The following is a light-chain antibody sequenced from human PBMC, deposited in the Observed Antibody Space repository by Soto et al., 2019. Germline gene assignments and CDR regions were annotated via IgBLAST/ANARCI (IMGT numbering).Light chain of an antibody. CDR2: YDD. V-gene: IGLV1-36*01. Sequence: QSVLTQPPSVSEAPRQRVTISCSGSSSNIGNNAVNWYQQLPGKAPKLLIYYDDLLPSGVSDRFSGSKSGTSASLAISGLQSEDEAYYYCAAWDDSLNGFYVFGTGTKLTVL. J-gene: IGLJ1*01. CDR3: AAWDDSLNGFYV. CDR1: SSNIGNNA.